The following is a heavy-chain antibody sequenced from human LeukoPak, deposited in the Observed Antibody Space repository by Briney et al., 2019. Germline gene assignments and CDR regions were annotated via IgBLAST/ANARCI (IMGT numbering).Heavy chain of an antibody. D-gene: IGHD3-3*01. CDR1: GFTFSSYS. J-gene: IGHJ4*02. V-gene: IGHV3-21*01. Sequence: GGSLRLSRAASGFTFSSYSMNWVRQAPGKGLEWVSSISSSSSYIYYADSVKGRFTISRDNAKNSLYLQMNSLRAEDTAVYYCAKDMGYYDFWSGYPTYFDYWGQGTLVTVSS. CDR3: AKDMGYYDFWSGYPTYFDY. CDR2: ISSSSSYI.